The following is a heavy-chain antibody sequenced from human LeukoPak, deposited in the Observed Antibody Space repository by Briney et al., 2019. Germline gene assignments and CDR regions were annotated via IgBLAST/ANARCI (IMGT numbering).Heavy chain of an antibody. V-gene: IGHV1-18*01. CDR2: ISADSGDR. J-gene: IGHJ6*02. Sequence: ASVKVSCKASGDSFSNYGFAWVRQAPGQGLEWMGWISADSGDRYYAQNFQHRVTMTTDTSTTTGYMELRSLRSDDTAVYYCASGSYLWGGMDVWGQGTTVTVSS. CDR1: GDSFSNYG. D-gene: IGHD1-26*01. CDR3: ASGSYLWGGMDV.